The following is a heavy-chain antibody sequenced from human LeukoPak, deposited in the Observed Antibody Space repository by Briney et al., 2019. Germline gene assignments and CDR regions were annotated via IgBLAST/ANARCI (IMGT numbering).Heavy chain of an antibody. CDR1: GFTFSSYG. V-gene: IGHV3-30*18. CDR3: AKEGYCSSTSCYTGRFDP. J-gene: IGHJ5*02. D-gene: IGHD2-2*02. Sequence: GRSLRLSCAASGFTFSSYGMPWVRQAPGKGLEWVAVISYDGRDKYYADSVKGRFTISRDNSKNTLYLQMNSLRAEDTAVYYCAKEGYCSSTSCYTGRFDPWGQGTPVTVSS. CDR2: ISYDGRDK.